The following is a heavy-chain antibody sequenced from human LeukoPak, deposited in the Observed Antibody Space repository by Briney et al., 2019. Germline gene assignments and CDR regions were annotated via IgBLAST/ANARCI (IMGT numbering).Heavy chain of an antibody. CDR1: GGSFSGYY. CDR2: INHSGST. V-gene: IGHV4-34*01. D-gene: IGHD6-6*01. J-gene: IGHJ4*02. Sequence: SGTLSLTCAVYGGSFSGYYWSWIRQPPGKGLEWIGEINHSGSTNYNPSLKSRVTISVDTSKNQFSLKLSSVTAADTAVYYCARSLVYWGQGTLVTVSS. CDR3: ARSLVY.